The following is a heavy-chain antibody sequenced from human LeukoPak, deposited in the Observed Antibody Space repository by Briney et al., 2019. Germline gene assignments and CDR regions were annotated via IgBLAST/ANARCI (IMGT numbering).Heavy chain of an antibody. CDR2: ISAYNGNT. D-gene: IGHD2-2*01. Sequence: ASVKVSCKASGYTFTSYGISWVRQAPGQGLEWMGWISAYNGNTNYAQKLQGRVTMTTDTSTSTAYMELRSLRSDDTAVYYCARAFLGYCSSTSCYTYNWFDPWGQGTLVTASS. CDR3: ARAFLGYCSSTSCYTYNWFDP. J-gene: IGHJ5*02. V-gene: IGHV1-18*01. CDR1: GYTFTSYG.